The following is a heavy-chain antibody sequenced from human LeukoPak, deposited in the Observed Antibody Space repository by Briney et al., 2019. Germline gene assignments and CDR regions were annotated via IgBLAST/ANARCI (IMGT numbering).Heavy chain of an antibody. J-gene: IGHJ4*01. CDR1: GFTLSNYG. CDR2: IEYDGNRK. Sequence: GGSLRLSCAASGFTLSNYGMHWVCQAPGKGLEWVGVIEYDGNRKEYGDSVKGRVTISRDNSENTMYLQMHSLRAEDTAVYYCAKEWGTVGWVSTDHWAQGTLVTVSS. CDR3: AKEWGTVGWVSTDH. D-gene: IGHD2-8*02. V-gene: IGHV3-30*02.